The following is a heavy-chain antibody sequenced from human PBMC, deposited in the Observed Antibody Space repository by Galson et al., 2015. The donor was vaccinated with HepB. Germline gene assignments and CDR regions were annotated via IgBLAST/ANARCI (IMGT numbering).Heavy chain of an antibody. CDR1: GFTFSSYW. Sequence: SLRLSCAASGFTFSSYWMSWVRQAPGKGLEWVANINQDGIERYYVDSVKGRFTISRDNAKNSMYLQMNNLRADDTAVYYCASSTNKDCWSGHAFGHWGQGTLVTVSS. CDR2: INQDGIER. J-gene: IGHJ4*01. D-gene: IGHD3-3*01. CDR3: ASSTNKDCWSGHAFGH. V-gene: IGHV3-7*03.